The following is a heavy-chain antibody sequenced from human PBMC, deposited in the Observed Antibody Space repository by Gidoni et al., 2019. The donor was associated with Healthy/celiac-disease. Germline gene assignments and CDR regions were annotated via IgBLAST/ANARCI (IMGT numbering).Heavy chain of an antibody. CDR1: GFTFTSSA. CDR3: AADRGYDFWRDYYYMDV. Sequence: QMQLVQSGPEVKKPGTSVKVSCKASGFTFTSSAVPWVRQARGQRLAWIGWIVVGSGNTNYAQKFQERVTITRDMSTSTAYMELSSLRSEDTAVYYCAADRGYDFWRDYYYMDVWGKGTTVTVSS. V-gene: IGHV1-58*01. CDR2: IVVGSGNT. J-gene: IGHJ6*03. D-gene: IGHD3-3*01.